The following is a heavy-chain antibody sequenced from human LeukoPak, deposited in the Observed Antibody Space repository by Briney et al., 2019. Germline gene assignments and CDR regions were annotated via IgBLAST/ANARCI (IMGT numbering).Heavy chain of an antibody. D-gene: IGHD2-15*01. Sequence: KSSETLSLTCAVYGGSFSGYYWSWIRQPPGKGLEWIGEINHSGSTNYNPSLKSRVTISVDTSKNQFSLKLSSVTAADTAVYYCARGWERYCSGGSCYDFDYWGQGTLVTVSS. J-gene: IGHJ4*02. V-gene: IGHV4-34*01. CDR1: GGSFSGYY. CDR3: ARGWERYCSGGSCYDFDY. CDR2: INHSGST.